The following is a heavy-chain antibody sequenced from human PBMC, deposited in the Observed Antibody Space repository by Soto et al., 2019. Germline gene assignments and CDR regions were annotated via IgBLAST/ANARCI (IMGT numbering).Heavy chain of an antibody. J-gene: IGHJ6*02. CDR1: VYTFTSYY. CDR2: INPSGGST. Sequence: GASVKVSCKASVYTFTSYYIHCVRQAPGQGLEWMGIINPSGGSTSYAQKFQGRVTMTTDTSTSTAYMELRSLRSDDTAVYYCARDLLPVSDYYYGMDVWGQGTTVTVSS. V-gene: IGHV1-46*01. D-gene: IGHD2-15*01. CDR3: ARDLLPVSDYYYGMDV.